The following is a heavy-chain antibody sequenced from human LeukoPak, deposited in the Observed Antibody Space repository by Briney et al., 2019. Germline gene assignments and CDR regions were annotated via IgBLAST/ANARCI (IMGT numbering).Heavy chain of an antibody. CDR2: IYHGGST. CDR3: ARINYYGSGLDL. J-gene: IGHJ5*02. D-gene: IGHD3-10*01. Sequence: PSETLSLTCTVSGASITTGAYYWTYIRQSPGKDLEWIGYIYHGGSTYYNPSLKSRVTISIDRPKNQFSLRLTSVTAADTAVYYCARINYYGSGLDLWGQGALVTVSS. CDR1: GASITTGAYY. V-gene: IGHV4-30-2*06.